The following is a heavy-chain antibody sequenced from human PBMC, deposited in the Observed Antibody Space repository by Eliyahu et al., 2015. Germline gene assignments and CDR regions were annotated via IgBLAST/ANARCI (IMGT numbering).Heavy chain of an antibody. Sequence: QVQLQESGPGLVKPSQTLSLTCTVSGDSITSGSYYWSWIRQHPGKGLEWIGYMHSSGSTYNNPSLKSLLTISIDTSKNHFSLKLSSATAADTAVYYCSRGHSGTYHWYFDLWGRGTLVTVSS. V-gene: IGHV4-31*01. CDR3: SRGHSGTYHWYFDL. CDR1: GDSITSGSYY. J-gene: IGHJ2*01. CDR2: MHSSGST. D-gene: IGHD1-14*01.